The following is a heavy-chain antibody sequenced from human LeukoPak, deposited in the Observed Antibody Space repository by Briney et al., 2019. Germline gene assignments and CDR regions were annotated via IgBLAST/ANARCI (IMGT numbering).Heavy chain of an antibody. Sequence: TSETLSLTCAVSGYSISSGYYWGWIRQPPGKGLEWIGSSYHSGSTYHNPSLKSRVTISVDTSKNQFSLKLSSVTAADTAVYYCARLWYYDDSSGSYSMFAFDIWRQGTMVTVSS. V-gene: IGHV4-38-2*01. J-gene: IGHJ3*02. CDR1: GYSISSGYY. CDR3: ARLWYYDDSSGSYSMFAFDI. CDR2: SYHSGST. D-gene: IGHD3-22*01.